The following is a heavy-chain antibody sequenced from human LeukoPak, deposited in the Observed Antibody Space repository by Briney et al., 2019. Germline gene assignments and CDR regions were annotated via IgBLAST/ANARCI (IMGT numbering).Heavy chain of an antibody. CDR3: TRDEYKGSATFNY. V-gene: IGHV1-69*01. CDR1: GGTFRSAA. CDR2: IILMFGTT. J-gene: IGHJ4*02. Sequence: SVKVSCKAAGGTFRSAAMSWVLQAPGQGLEWVGHIILMFGTTTYAQKFQGRVTISADESTTTVYMELSSLTSDDTAIYYCTRDEYKGSATFNYWGQGTQVIVSS. D-gene: IGHD1-1*01.